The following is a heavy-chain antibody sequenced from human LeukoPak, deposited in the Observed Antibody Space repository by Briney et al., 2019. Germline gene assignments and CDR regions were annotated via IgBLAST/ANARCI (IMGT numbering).Heavy chain of an antibody. J-gene: IGHJ4*02. Sequence: GESLKISCKGSGYSFTSYWIGWVRQMPGKGLEWMGIVYPGESDTRYSPSFQGQVTISADKSINTAYLQWSSLKASDTAMYYCARHEHSYGLNDYWGQGTLVTVSS. CDR1: GYSFTSYW. V-gene: IGHV5-51*01. D-gene: IGHD5-18*01. CDR2: VYPGESDT. CDR3: ARHEHSYGLNDY.